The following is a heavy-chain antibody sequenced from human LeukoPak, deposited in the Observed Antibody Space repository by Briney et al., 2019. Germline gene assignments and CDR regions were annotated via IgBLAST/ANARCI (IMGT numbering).Heavy chain of an antibody. D-gene: IGHD6-19*01. CDR1: GFTVSSNH. Sequence: GGSLCLSCAASGFTVSSNHMSRVRQALGKGLEWVSVIYSGGSTYYADSVKGRFTISRVNSKNTLYLQINSLRAEDTAVYYCARKGRSSGPTGPGGRLYWVEGTLVTVSS. V-gene: IGHV3-53*01. CDR3: ARKGRSSGPTGPGGRLY. CDR2: IYSGGST. J-gene: IGHJ4*02.